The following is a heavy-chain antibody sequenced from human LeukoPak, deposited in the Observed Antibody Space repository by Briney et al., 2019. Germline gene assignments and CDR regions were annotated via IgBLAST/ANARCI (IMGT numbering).Heavy chain of an antibody. CDR2: MNPNSANT. D-gene: IGHD1-26*01. J-gene: IGHJ4*02. CDR3: ARGATTDFDY. V-gene: IGHV1-8*01. CDR1: GYTFTSYD. Sequence: ASVKVSCKASGYTFTSYDINWVRQATGQGLEWMGWMNPNSANTGYAQKFQGRVTMTRDTSISTAYMELSSLRSEDTAVYYCARGATTDFDYWGQGTLVTVSS.